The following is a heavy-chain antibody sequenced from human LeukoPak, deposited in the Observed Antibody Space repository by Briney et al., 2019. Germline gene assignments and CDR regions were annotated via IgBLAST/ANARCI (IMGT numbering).Heavy chain of an antibody. V-gene: IGHV3-23*01. Sequence: GGSLRLSCAASGFTLSRYAMTWVRQAPEKGLEWVSSITGSGGNIKYADSAKGRFTISRDNSKNTLYLQMDSLRVEDTAVYYCGKSNTDHYYMDVWGKGTAVTVSS. J-gene: IGHJ6*03. D-gene: IGHD2/OR15-2a*01. CDR2: ITGSGGNI. CDR1: GFTLSRYA. CDR3: GKSNTDHYYMDV.